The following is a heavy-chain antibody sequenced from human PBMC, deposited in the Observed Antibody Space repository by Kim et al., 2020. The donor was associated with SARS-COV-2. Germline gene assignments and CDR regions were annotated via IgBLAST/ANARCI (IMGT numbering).Heavy chain of an antibody. J-gene: IGHJ4*01. CDR3: ARGIAATGHSRVLGY. CDR1: GDSISSSTYY. V-gene: IGHV4-39*01. CDR2: IYFSGST. D-gene: IGHD6-13*01. Sequence: SETLSLTCTVSGDSISSSTYYWGWIRQPPGKGLEWIGTIYFSGSTYYNPSLKSRVTISVDSSKNQFSLKLSSVTAADTAVYYCARGIAATGHSRVLGYWG.